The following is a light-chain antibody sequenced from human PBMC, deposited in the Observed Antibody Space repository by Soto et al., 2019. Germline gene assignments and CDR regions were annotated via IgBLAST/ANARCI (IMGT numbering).Light chain of an antibody. Sequence: QSVLTQPPSASGSPGQSVSISCTGTSSDVGGYNYVSWYQQHPGKAPKLIIYEFNKRPSGVPDRFSGSKSGNTASLTVSGLRAEDEADYYCSSYAGSNHRGVFGTGTKLTVL. CDR2: EFN. J-gene: IGLJ1*01. CDR1: SSDVGGYNY. CDR3: SSYAGSNHRGV. V-gene: IGLV2-8*01.